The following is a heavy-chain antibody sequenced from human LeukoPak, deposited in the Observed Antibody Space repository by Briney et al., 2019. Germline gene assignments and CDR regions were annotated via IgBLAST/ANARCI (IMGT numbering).Heavy chain of an antibody. CDR2: ISYDGSNK. D-gene: IGHD2-15*01. J-gene: IGHJ6*03. Sequence: GGSLRLSCAASGFTFSSYSMNWVRQAPGKGLEWVAVISYDGSNKYYADSVKGRFTISRDNSKNTLYLQMNSLRAEDTAVYYCARAFWELLFYYYYMDVWGKGTTVTVSS. CDR3: ARAFWELLFYYYYMDV. CDR1: GFTFSSYS. V-gene: IGHV3-30*03.